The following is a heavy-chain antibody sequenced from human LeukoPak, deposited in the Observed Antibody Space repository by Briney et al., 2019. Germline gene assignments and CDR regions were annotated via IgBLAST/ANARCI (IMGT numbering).Heavy chain of an antibody. Sequence: GGSLRLSCAASGFTFSSYAMGWVRQAPGKGLEWVSAISGSGGSTYYADSMKGRFTISRDNSKNTLYLQMNSLRAEDTAVYYCAKDRSYYDSSGYPANFDYWGQGTLVTVSS. V-gene: IGHV3-23*01. J-gene: IGHJ4*02. CDR3: AKDRSYYDSSGYPANFDY. CDR1: GFTFSSYA. D-gene: IGHD3-22*01. CDR2: ISGSGGST.